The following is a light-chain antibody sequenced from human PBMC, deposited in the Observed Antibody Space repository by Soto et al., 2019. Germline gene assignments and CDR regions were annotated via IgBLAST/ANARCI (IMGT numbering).Light chain of an antibody. J-gene: IGKJ2*01. CDR2: DAS. Sequence: EIVLTQSPATLSLSPGERATLSCRASQSVSSYLAWYQQKPGQAPRLLIYDASNRATGIPARFSGGGSGTDFTLTINSLEPEDFAVYYCQQRGSWPYSFGQGTKLEIK. V-gene: IGKV3-11*01. CDR3: QQRGSWPYS. CDR1: QSVSSY.